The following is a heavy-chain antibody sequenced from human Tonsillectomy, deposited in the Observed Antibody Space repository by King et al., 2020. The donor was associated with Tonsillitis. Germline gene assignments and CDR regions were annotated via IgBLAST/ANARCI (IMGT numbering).Heavy chain of an antibody. J-gene: IGHJ4*02. CDR3: ARXGSXXYXSXXFAGFQY. V-gene: IGHV1-69*01. Sequence: VQLVESGAEVKKPGSSVKVSCKASGGTFSSYAINWVRQAPGQGLEWMGGIIPIFGTAEYAQKFQGRVTITADESTSTAYMELSSLRSEDTAGYYCARXGSXXYXSXXFAGFQYXXQGTLVTVS. CDR1: GGTFSSYA. CDR2: IIPIFGTA. D-gene: IGHD3-22*01.